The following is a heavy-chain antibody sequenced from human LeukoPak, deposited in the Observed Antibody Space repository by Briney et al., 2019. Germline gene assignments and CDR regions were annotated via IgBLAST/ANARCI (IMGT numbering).Heavy chain of an antibody. Sequence: SETLSLTCTASGASMSGFFWTWIRQPPEKGLEWIGSIYYSGSTKYNPSLKSRVTMSVDTSKNQFSLQLNSATAADTAVYYCARTSRHYYGSGSNLTPWPAGMDVWGQGTTVTVSS. CDR3: ARTSRHYYGSGSNLTPWPAGMDV. D-gene: IGHD3-10*01. CDR2: IYYSGST. CDR1: GASMSGFF. J-gene: IGHJ6*02. V-gene: IGHV4-59*01.